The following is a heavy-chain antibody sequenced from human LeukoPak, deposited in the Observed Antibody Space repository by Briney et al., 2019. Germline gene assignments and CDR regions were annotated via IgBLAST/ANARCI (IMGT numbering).Heavy chain of an antibody. CDR2: ITYDGTDK. V-gene: IGHV3-30*18. Sequence: GGSLRLSCAASGFTFSRYDMHWVRQAPGKGVEWVADITYDGTDKYYADSVKGRFTISRDNSKNTLSLQMNSLRAEDTAVYYCAKEVVLNWFDSWGQGTLVTVSS. J-gene: IGHJ5*01. D-gene: IGHD2-8*02. CDR3: AKEVVLNWFDS. CDR1: GFTFSRYD.